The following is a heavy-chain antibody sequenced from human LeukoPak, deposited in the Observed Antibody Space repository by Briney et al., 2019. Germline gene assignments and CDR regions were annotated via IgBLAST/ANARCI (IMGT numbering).Heavy chain of an antibody. D-gene: IGHD3-10*01. CDR2: FDPEEGET. CDR1: GYTLTEIS. CDR3: VSDPITMIRGVIIEGFDP. J-gene: IGHJ5*02. V-gene: IGHV1-24*01. Sequence: ASVKVSCKVSGYTLTEISMHWVRHAPAKGLEWMGGFDPEEGETIYAQKFQGRVTMTEDTSTDTAYMELSSLRSEDTAVFYCVSDPITMIRGVIIEGFDPWGQGTLVTVSS.